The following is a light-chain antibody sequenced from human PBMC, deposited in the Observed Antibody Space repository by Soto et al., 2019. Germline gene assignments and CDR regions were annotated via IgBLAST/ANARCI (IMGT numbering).Light chain of an antibody. V-gene: IGKV3-20*01. Sequence: EIVLTQSPCTLSLSPGERVTLSCRASQSVSSSYLAWYQQKPGQAPRLLIYGASSRATGIPDRFSGSGSGTDFTLTISRLEPEDFAVYYCQQYGSSGTFGQGTKVDIK. J-gene: IGKJ1*01. CDR3: QQYGSSGT. CDR2: GAS. CDR1: QSVSSSY.